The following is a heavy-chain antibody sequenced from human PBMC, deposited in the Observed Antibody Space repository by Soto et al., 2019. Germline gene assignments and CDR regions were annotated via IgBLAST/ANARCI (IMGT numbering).Heavy chain of an antibody. D-gene: IGHD1-26*01. J-gene: IGHJ4*02. CDR2: IRCGGDVT. CDR1: GFTFSSYA. CDR3: AKPRMGSYGGKADY. Sequence: GGSRRLSCAASGFTFSSYAGSWVRQVPGKGLEWVSSIRCGGDVTHYAHSLKGRFTICSDNSKNTLYLQMESLRAEDTAVYFCAKPRMGSYGGKADYGRQGTLVTVSS. V-gene: IGHV3-23*01.